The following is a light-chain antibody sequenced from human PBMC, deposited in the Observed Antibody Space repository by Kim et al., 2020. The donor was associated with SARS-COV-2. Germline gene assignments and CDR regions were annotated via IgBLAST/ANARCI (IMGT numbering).Light chain of an antibody. Sequence: SYELTQPPSVSVSPGQTASITCSGDKLGDKYACWYQQKPGHSPVLVIYQDSKRPSGIPERFSGSNSGNTATLTISGTQAMDEADYYCQAWDSSTAFGGGTQLTVL. V-gene: IGLV3-1*01. CDR1: KLGDKY. CDR3: QAWDSSTA. J-gene: IGLJ2*01. CDR2: QDS.